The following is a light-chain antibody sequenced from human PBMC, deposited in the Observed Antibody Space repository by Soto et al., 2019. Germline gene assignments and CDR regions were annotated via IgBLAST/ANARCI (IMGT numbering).Light chain of an antibody. V-gene: IGKV1-27*01. J-gene: IGKJ5*01. Sequence: DIQMTQSPSSLSASVGDRVTITCRASQGIRNFLAWYQQKPGKVPKLLISAASTLESGVPSRCSGSGAGTDFTLTITSLQPEDVATYYCQKYSSVITFGQGTRLEIK. CDR2: AAS. CDR1: QGIRNF. CDR3: QKYSSVIT.